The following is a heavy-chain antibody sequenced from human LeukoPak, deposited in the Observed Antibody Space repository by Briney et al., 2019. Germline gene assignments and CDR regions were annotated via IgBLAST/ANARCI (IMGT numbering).Heavy chain of an antibody. CDR3: AKENWELRFVY. Sequence: PGGSLRLSCAASGFTSSSYAMSWVRQAPGKGLEWVSAISGSGGSTYYADSVKGRFTISRDNFKNTLYLQMNSLRAEETAVYYCAKENWELRFVYWGQGTLVTVSS. J-gene: IGHJ4*02. D-gene: IGHD1-26*01. V-gene: IGHV3-23*01. CDR2: ISGSGGST. CDR1: GFTSSSYA.